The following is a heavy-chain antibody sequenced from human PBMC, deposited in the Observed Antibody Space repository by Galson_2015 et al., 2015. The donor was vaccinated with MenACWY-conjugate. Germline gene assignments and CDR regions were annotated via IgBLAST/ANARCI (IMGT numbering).Heavy chain of an antibody. CDR1: GGSISSSSYY. V-gene: IGHV4-39*01. J-gene: IGHJ4*02. CDR3: ARHGYSSGWPRWDYFDY. CDR2: IYYSGST. Sequence: ETLSLTCTVSGGSISSSSYYWGWIRQPPGKGLEWIGSIYYSGSTYYDPSLKSRVTISVDTSKNQFSLKLSSVTAADTAVYYCARHGYSSGWPRWDYFDYWGQGTLVTVSS. D-gene: IGHD6-19*01.